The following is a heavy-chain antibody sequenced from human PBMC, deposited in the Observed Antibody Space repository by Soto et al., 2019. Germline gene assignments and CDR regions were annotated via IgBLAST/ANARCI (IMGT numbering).Heavy chain of an antibody. D-gene: IGHD4-17*01. V-gene: IGHV3-30*18. CDR3: AKPVTTVTTWLFDY. CDR2: ISYDGSNK. CDR1: GFTFSSYG. J-gene: IGHJ4*02. Sequence: GGSLRLSCAASGFTFSSYGMHWVRQAPGKGLEWVAVISYDGSNKYYADSVKGRFTISRDNSKNTLYLQMNSLRAEDTAVYYCAKPVTTVTTWLFDYWGQGTLVTVSS.